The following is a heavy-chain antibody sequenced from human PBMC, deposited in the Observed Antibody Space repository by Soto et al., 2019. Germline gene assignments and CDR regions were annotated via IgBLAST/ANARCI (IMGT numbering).Heavy chain of an antibody. J-gene: IGHJ3*02. CDR1: GGSISSYY. CDR2: IYYSGST. V-gene: IGHV4-59*08. D-gene: IGHD3-16*02. CDR3: ARHVTYDYIWGSYRYGFDI. Sequence: SETLSLTCTVSGGSISSYYWSWIRQPPGKGLEWIGYIYYSGSTNYNPSLKSRVTISVDTSKNQFSLKLGSVTAADTAVYYCARHVTYDYIWGSYRYGFDIWGQGTMVTVSS.